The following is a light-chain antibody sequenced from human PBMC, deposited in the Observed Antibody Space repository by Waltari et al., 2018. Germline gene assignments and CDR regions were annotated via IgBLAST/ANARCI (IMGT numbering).Light chain of an antibody. CDR2: VDK. V-gene: IGLV1-44*01. Sequence: QSVLTQPPSASGTPGQRVTISCSGSSSNIGSNTVKWYQQPPGTAPNLLIVVDKQGPSVVRDRFSGSKSGTSASLDISGLQSEEEADYYCAAWDDSLNGFWVFGGGTKLTVL. J-gene: IGLJ3*02. CDR1: SSNIGSNT. CDR3: AAWDDSLNGFWV.